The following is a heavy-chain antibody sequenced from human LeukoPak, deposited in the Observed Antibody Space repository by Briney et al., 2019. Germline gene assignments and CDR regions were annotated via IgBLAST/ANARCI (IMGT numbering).Heavy chain of an antibody. CDR2: INHSGST. D-gene: IGHD6-13*01. V-gene: IGHV4-34*01. Sequence: SETLSLTCAVYGGSFSGYYWSWIRQPPGKGLEWIGEINHSGSTNYNPSLKSRVTISVDTFKNQFSLKLNSVTAADTAVYYCARDHSSSSEDYWGQGTLVTVSS. J-gene: IGHJ4*02. CDR1: GGSFSGYY. CDR3: ARDHSSSSEDY.